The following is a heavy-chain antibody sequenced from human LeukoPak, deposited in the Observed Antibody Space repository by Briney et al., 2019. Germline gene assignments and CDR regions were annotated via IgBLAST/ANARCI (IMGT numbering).Heavy chain of an antibody. J-gene: IGHJ3*02. CDR3: ARAGHRQHAFDI. D-gene: IGHD5-18*01. V-gene: IGHV4-59*01. CDR1: GGSISSYY. CDR2: IYYSGST. Sequence: SSETLSLTCTVSGGSISSYYWSWIRQPPGKGLEWIGYIYYSGSTNYNPSLKSRVTISVDTSKNQFSLKLSSVTAADTAVYYCARAGHRQHAFDIWGQGTMVTVSS.